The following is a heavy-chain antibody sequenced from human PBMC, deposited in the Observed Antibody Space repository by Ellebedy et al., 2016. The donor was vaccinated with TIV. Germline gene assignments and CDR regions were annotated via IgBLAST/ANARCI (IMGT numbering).Heavy chain of an antibody. D-gene: IGHD6-13*01. CDR3: AKDRIRIAAPGAFDS. Sequence: GESLKIPCAAAGFNFRTYAMSWVRQAPGKGLEWVSAFSGSGDDTYYLDSVKGRFIISRDNSKSKVYLQLDSLRAEDTAVYYCAKDRIRIAAPGAFDSWGQGALVTVSS. CDR2: FSGSGDDT. V-gene: IGHV3-23*01. J-gene: IGHJ4*02. CDR1: GFNFRTYA.